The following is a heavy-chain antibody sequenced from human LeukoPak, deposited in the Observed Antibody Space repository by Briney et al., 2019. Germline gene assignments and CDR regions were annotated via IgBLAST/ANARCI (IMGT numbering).Heavy chain of an antibody. J-gene: IGHJ6*03. D-gene: IGHD3-16*01. Sequence: SETLSLTCTVSGGSISSYFWSWIRQPAGKGLEWIGRIYTSGTTNYNTTLKSRLTMSVDTSKNQFSLKLSSVTAADTAVYYCARSRYGNTDTNYYMDVWGKGTTVTVSS. CDR3: ARSRYGNTDTNYYMDV. CDR2: IYTSGTT. V-gene: IGHV4-4*07. CDR1: GGSISSYF.